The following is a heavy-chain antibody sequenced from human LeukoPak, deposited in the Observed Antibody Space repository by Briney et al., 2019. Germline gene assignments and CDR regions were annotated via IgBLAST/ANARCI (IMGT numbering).Heavy chain of an antibody. CDR1: GFTFSSYS. V-gene: IGHV3-21*05. Sequence: PGGSLRLSCAASGFTFSSYSMNWVRQAPGRGLEWVSYIISSGSYINYADSVKGRFTISRDNAKNSLYLQMNSLRAEDTAVYYCVRGWLMNYWGQGTLVTVSS. J-gene: IGHJ4*02. CDR2: IISSGSYI. CDR3: VRGWLMNY. D-gene: IGHD6-19*01.